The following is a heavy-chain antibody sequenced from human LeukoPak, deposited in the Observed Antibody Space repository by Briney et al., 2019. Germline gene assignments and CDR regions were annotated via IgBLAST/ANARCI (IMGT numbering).Heavy chain of an antibody. Sequence: SETLSLTCSVSSGSFSNYYWNWVRQSPGEGLECIGYIYYSGTTKYNPSLQSRVTFSIDTSQSRFSLKMNSVTAADTAVYYCARRHSTMVHFDYWGQGNLVTVSS. J-gene: IGHJ4*02. CDR2: IYYSGTT. V-gene: IGHV4-59*08. CDR3: ARRHSTMVHFDY. D-gene: IGHD3-10*01. CDR1: SGSFSNYY.